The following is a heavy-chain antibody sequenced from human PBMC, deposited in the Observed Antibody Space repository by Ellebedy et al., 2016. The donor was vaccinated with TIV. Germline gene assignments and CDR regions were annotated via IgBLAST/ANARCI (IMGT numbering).Heavy chain of an antibody. D-gene: IGHD4-17*01. J-gene: IGHJ4*02. CDR1: GGTFSSYA. V-gene: IGHV1-69*13. CDR3: AVHDYGFYRGDY. Sequence: SVKVSCXASGGTFSSYAISWVRQAPGQGLEWMGGIIPIFGTANYAQKFQGRVTITADESTSTAYMELSSLRSEDTAVYYCAVHDYGFYRGDYWGQGTLVTVSS. CDR2: IIPIFGTA.